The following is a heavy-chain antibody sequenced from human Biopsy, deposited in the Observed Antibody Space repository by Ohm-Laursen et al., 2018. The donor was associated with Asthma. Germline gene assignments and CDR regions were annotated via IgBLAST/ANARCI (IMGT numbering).Heavy chain of an antibody. V-gene: IGHV4-39*01. J-gene: IGHJ4*02. Sequence: GTLSLTCTVSGGSITSSSYYWGWIRQPLGKGMEWIGSMYHSGSPYYHPSLKSRATISVDTSKNQLSLKRSSVTAADTAVYFCVRHQYSSSWSTFDYWGQGALVTVSS. CDR2: MYHSGSP. CDR1: GGSITSSSYY. D-gene: IGHD3-22*01. CDR3: VRHQYSSSWSTFDY.